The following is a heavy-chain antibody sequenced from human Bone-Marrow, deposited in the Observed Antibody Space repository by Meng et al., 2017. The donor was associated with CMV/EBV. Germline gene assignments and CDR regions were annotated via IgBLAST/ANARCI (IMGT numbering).Heavy chain of an antibody. Sequence: GGSLRLSCAASGFTFSDYYMSWIRQAPGKGLEWVSYISSSGSTIYYADSVKGRFTISRDNAKNSLYLQMNSLRAEDTAVYYCARDLSITLVRGVARWGQGTLVTVSS. CDR1: GFTFSDYY. CDR3: ARDLSITLVRGVAR. CDR2: ISSSGSTI. D-gene: IGHD3-10*01. V-gene: IGHV3-11*04. J-gene: IGHJ4*02.